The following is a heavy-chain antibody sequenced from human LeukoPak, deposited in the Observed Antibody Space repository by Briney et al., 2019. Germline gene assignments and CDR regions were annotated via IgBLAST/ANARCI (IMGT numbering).Heavy chain of an antibody. CDR3: MSDPLIQGGVDF. D-gene: IGHD3-16*01. J-gene: IGHJ4*02. Sequence: PGGSLRLSCAASGFPFTIAWMNWVRLAPGKGLEWVGRIKSNVDGGTVDYMAPVKGRFTISRDDSKNTLYLQLNSLKTEDTGMYYCMSDPLIQGGVDFWGQGTLVTVSS. CDR1: GFPFTIAW. CDR2: IKSNVDGGTV. V-gene: IGHV3-15*01.